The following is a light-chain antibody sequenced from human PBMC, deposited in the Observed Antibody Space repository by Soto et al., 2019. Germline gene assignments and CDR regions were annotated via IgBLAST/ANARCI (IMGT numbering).Light chain of an antibody. CDR3: CSYAGSYTYV. V-gene: IGLV2-11*01. CDR2: DVS. J-gene: IGLJ1*01. CDR1: SSDVGGYNY. Sequence: QSALTQPRSVSGSPGQSVTISYTGTSSDVGGYNYVSWYQQHPGKAPKLMIYDVSKRPSGVPDRFSGSKSGNTASLTISGLQAEDEADYYCCSYAGSYTYVFATGTKVTVL.